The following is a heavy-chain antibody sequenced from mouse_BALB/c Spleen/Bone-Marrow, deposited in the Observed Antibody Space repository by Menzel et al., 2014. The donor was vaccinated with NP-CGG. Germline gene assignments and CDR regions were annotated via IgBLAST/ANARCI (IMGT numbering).Heavy chain of an antibody. CDR1: CYSITSGYY. V-gene: IGHV3-6*02. CDR2: ISYDGSN. J-gene: IGHJ2*01. Sequence: EVQVVESGPGLVKPSQSLSLPCSVTCYSITSGYYWNWIRQFPGNKLEWMGYISYDGSNNYNPSLKNRISITRDTSKNQFFLKLNSVTTEDTATYYCAREGNYFDYWGQGTTLTVSS. CDR3: AREGNYFDY.